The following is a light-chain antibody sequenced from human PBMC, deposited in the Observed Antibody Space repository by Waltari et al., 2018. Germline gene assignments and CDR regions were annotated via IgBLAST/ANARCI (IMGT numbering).Light chain of an antibody. Sequence: QSALPQPPSASGSPGPSVTISCPGTSIHFGGFDYFSWYQQHTGKVPRLMIYEVSKRPSGVPDRCSGYKSGNTASLTVSGLQVEDEADYYCSSFAGSSQMLFGGGTKLTVL. V-gene: IGLV2-8*01. CDR3: SSFAGSSQML. J-gene: IGLJ2*01. CDR2: EVS. CDR1: SIHFGGFDY.